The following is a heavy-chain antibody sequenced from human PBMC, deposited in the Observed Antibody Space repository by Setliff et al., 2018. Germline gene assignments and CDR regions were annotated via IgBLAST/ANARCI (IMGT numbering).Heavy chain of an antibody. V-gene: IGHV4-38-2*02. CDR2: IYHSGST. Sequence: SETLSLTCAVSGYSISSGYYWGWIRQPPGKGLEWIGSIYHSGSTYYNPSLKSRVTMSVDTSKNQFSLKLSSVTAADTAVYYCARDRQYCSSPTCYSSYFYYYGIDVGGQGTTVTVSS. CDR1: GYSISSGYY. CDR3: ARDRQYCSSPTCYSSYFYYYGIDV. D-gene: IGHD2-2*02. J-gene: IGHJ6*02.